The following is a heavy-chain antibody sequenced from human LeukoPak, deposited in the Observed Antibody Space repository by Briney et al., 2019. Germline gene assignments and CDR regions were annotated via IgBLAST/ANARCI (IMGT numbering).Heavy chain of an antibody. CDR3: AKDWIQFNRVFDCFDS. V-gene: IGHV3-23*01. CDR1: GFPFETNA. CDR2: ICNTGT. Sequence: GGSLRLSCAPSGFPFETNAMSWVRQAPGKGLEWVATICNTGTFYADSVTGRFTISRDNSKNTVNLQMNRLRVEDTAIYYCAKDWIQFNRVFDCFDSWGQGTLVTVSS. J-gene: IGHJ4*02. D-gene: IGHD5-18*01.